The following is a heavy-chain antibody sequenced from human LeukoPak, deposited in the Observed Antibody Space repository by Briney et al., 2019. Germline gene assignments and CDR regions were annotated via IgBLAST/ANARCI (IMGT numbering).Heavy chain of an antibody. V-gene: IGHV3-30*19. J-gene: IGHJ6*02. D-gene: IGHD3-22*01. Sequence: GGSLRLSCAASGFTFSSYGMHWVRQAPGKGLEWVAVISYDGSNKYYADSVKGRFTISRDNSKNTLYLQMNSLRAEDTAVYYCARDGVTYYYDSSGYAGPPTYYYYGMDVWGQGTTVTVSS. CDR2: ISYDGSNK. CDR1: GFTFSSYG. CDR3: ARDGVTYYYDSSGYAGPPTYYYYGMDV.